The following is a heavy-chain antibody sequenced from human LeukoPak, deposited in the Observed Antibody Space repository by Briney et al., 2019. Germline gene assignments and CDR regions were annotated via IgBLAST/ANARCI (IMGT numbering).Heavy chain of an antibody. CDR3: ARLDYYDSSGCDY. Sequence: SETLSLTCTVSGGSISTSSYYWGWIRQPPGKGLECIGNIYYSGSTYYNPSLKSRVTISVDTSKNQFSLKLSSVTAADTAVYYCARLDYYDSSGCDYWGQGTLVTVSS. D-gene: IGHD3-22*01. CDR1: GGSISTSSYY. V-gene: IGHV4-39*07. CDR2: IYYSGST. J-gene: IGHJ4*02.